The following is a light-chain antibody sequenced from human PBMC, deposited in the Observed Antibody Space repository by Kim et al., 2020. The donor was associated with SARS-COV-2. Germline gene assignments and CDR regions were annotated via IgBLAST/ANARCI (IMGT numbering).Light chain of an antibody. J-gene: IGLJ1*01. V-gene: IGLV2-23*01. Sequence: QSALTQPASVSGSPGQSITISCTGTSSDVGSYNLVSWYQQHQGKAPKLMIFEGSKRPSGVSNRFSGSKSGNTASLTISGLQAEDEADYYCCSYAGGSIYVFGTGTKVTVL. CDR1: SSDVGSYNL. CDR2: EGS. CDR3: CSYAGGSIYV.